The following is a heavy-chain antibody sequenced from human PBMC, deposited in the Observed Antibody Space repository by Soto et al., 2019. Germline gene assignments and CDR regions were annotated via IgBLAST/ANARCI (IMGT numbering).Heavy chain of an antibody. CDR3: ARDFDY. CDR2: ISYDGSNK. CDR1: GFTFSSYA. J-gene: IGHJ4*02. V-gene: IGHV3-30-3*01. Sequence: ESGGGVVQPGRSLRLSCVASGFTFSSYAMHWVRQAPGKGLEWVVVISYDGSNKYYADSVKGRFSISRDNSKNTLYLQMNSLRPEDTAVYYCARDFDYWGQGTLVTVSS.